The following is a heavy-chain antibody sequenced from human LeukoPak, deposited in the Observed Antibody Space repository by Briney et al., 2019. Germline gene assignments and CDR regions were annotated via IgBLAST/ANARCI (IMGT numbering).Heavy chain of an antibody. CDR2: VKQDGSTK. D-gene: IGHD6-6*01. CDR1: GFTFSNYW. V-gene: IGHV3-7*03. Sequence: GGSLRLSCAASGFTFSNYWMSWVRQAPGKGLEWVANVKQDGSTKYYVDSVKGRFTISRDNAKNSLYLQVNSLRAEDTAVYYCARIGYSSSSFDYWGQGTPVIVSS. CDR3: ARIGYSSSSFDY. J-gene: IGHJ4*02.